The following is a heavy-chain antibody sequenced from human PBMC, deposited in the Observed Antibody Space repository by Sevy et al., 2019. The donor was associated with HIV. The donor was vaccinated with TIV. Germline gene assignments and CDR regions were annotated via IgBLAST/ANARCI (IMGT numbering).Heavy chain of an antibody. V-gene: IGHV3-21*01. CDR3: ARGYCSGTSCSSGRAWVAFDI. CDR2: ISSSSNYI. J-gene: IGHJ3*02. CDR1: GFTFSSYS. Sequence: GGSLRLSCAVSGFTFSSYSMNWVRQAPGKGLEWVSSISSSSNYIYYADSGKGRFTISRDNAKDSLFLQMNRLRAEDTAIYYCARGYCSGTSCSSGRAWVAFDIWGQGTMVTVSS. D-gene: IGHD2-15*01.